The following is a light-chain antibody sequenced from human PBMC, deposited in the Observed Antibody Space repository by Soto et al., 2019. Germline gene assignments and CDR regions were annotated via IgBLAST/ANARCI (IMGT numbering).Light chain of an antibody. CDR2: EVT. CDR1: SSDVGGYNY. CDR3: SSYTSTNHVV. J-gene: IGLJ2*01. V-gene: IGLV2-14*01. Sequence: QSALTQPASVSGSPGQSITISCTGTSSDVGGYNYVSWYQQHPGKAPKLVIHEVTKRPSGVSNRFSGSKSGNTASLTISGLQAEDETDYYCSSYTSTNHVVFGGGTKLTVL.